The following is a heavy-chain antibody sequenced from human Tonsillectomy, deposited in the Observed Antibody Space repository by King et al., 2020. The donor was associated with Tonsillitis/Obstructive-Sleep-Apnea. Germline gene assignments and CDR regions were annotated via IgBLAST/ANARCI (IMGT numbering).Heavy chain of an antibody. J-gene: IGHJ6*02. CDR1: GFTFSNAW. CDR2: IKSKTEGGAT. D-gene: IGHD1-26*01. Sequence: VQLVESGGDLVKPGGSLRLSCAASGFTFSNAWMNWVRQAPGKGLEWVGRIKSKTEGGATQYAAPVKGRFTIARDDSKTTLYLQMNSLKTEDTAVYFCTTALGRTIRFYYYGMDVWGQGTTVTVPS. CDR3: TTALGRTIRFYYYGMDV. V-gene: IGHV3-15*07.